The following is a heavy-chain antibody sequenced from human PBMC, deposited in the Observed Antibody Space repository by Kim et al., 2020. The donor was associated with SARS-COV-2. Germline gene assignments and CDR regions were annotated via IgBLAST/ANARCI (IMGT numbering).Heavy chain of an antibody. V-gene: IGHV5-10-1*01. J-gene: IGHJ5*02. CDR2: IDPSDSYT. CDR1: GYSFTSYW. Sequence: GESLKISCKGSGYSFTSYWISWVRQMPGKGLEWMGRIDPSDSYTNYSPSFQGHVTISADKSISTAYLQWSSLKASDTAMYYCARLGDSSGYYSNWFDPWGQGTLVTVSS. CDR3: ARLGDSSGYYSNWFDP. D-gene: IGHD3-22*01.